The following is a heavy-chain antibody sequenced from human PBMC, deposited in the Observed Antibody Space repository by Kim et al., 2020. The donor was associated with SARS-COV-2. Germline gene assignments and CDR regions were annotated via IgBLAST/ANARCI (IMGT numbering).Heavy chain of an antibody. J-gene: IGHJ6*02. V-gene: IGHV5-51*01. CDR1: GYSFTSYW. CDR2: IYPGDSDT. Sequence: GESLKISCKGSGYSFTSYWIGWVRQMPGKGLEWMGIIYPGDSDTRYSPSFQGQVTISADKSISTAYLQWSSLKASDTAMYYCARLSVVRGVFIPMDVWGQGTTVTVSS. D-gene: IGHD3-10*01. CDR3: ARLSVVRGVFIPMDV.